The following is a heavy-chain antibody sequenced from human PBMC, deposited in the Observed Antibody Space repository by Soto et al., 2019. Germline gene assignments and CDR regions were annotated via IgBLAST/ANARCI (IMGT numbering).Heavy chain of an antibody. V-gene: IGHV3-21*01. Sequence: GGSLRLACAASGFTSSSYSMNWVRQAPGRGLEWVSSISRSSTYIHYADSLKGRFTISRDNAKNSMYLQMNSLRAEDTALYYCAREFDYWGQGTLVTVSS. CDR1: GFTSSSYS. CDR2: ISRSSTYI. CDR3: AREFDY. J-gene: IGHJ4*02.